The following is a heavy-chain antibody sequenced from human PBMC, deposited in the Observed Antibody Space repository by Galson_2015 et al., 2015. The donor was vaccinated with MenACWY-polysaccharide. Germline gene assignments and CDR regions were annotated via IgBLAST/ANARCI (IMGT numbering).Heavy chain of an antibody. D-gene: IGHD1-1*01. CDR2: INQYGSEK. CDR1: GFTFSNAW. J-gene: IGHJ4*02. Sequence: SLRLSCAASGFTFSNAWMSWVRQAPGKGLEWVANINQYGSEKYYVDSVKGRFTISRDNAKNSLYLQMNSLRAEDTAVYYCARDGGRTIGTTQRGYWGQGTLVTVSS. CDR3: ARDGGRTIGTTQRGY. V-gene: IGHV3-7*01.